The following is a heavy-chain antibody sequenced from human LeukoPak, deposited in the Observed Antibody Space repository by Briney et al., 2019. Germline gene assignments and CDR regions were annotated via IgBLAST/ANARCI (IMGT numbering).Heavy chain of an antibody. J-gene: IGHJ6*03. CDR1: GGTFSSYA. Sequence: VASVKASCKASGGTFSSYAISWVRQAPGQGLEWMGGIIPIFGTANYAQKFQGRVTITADESTSTAYMEVISLRSEDTAVYYCATSIRFLEWLPPSGYMDVWGKGTTVTVSS. CDR2: IIPIFGTA. V-gene: IGHV1-69*13. CDR3: ATSIRFLEWLPPSGYMDV. D-gene: IGHD3-3*01.